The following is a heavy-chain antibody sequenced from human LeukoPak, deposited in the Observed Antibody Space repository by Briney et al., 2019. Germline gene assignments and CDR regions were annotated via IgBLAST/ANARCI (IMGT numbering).Heavy chain of an antibody. CDR2: INADNGNT. CDR3: ARSWIEDYYYGMDV. D-gene: IGHD2-2*03. V-gene: IGHV1-3*01. J-gene: IGHJ6*04. CDR1: GYTFTSYA. Sequence: GVSVKVSCKASGYTFTSYAIHWVRQAPGQRLEWMGWINADNGNTKYSQSFQGRVTITRDTSATTAYMELSSLRSEDTAVYYCARSWIEDYYYGMDVWGKGTSVTVSS.